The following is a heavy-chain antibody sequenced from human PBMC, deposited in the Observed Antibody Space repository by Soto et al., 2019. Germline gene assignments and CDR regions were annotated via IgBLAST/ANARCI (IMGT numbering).Heavy chain of an antibody. CDR1: GGTFSSYA. CDR3: ARLRRDCSGGSCPPGVYYYYGMDV. D-gene: IGHD2-15*01. CDR2: IIPIFGTA. J-gene: IGHJ6*02. V-gene: IGHV1-69*13. Sequence: SVKVSCKASGGTFSSYAISWVRQAPGQGLEWMGGIIPIFGTANYAQKFQGRVTITADESTSTAYMELSSLRSEDTAVYYCARLRRDCSGGSCPPGVYYYYGMDVWGQGTTVTVSS.